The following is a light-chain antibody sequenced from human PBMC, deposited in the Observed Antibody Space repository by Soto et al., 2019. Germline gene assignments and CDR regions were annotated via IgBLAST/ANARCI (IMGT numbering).Light chain of an antibody. J-gene: IGLJ7*01. CDR3: VSFTSSTTYV. CDR2: DVA. Sequence: QSALTQPASVSASPGQSITISCTGTSSDVGGSNFVSWYQQHPGKPPKLIIYDVATRPSGVSNRFSGSESGSTASLIISRLQTEDEADYYCVSFTSSTTYVFGSGTQLTVL. V-gene: IGLV2-14*03. CDR1: SSDVGGSNF.